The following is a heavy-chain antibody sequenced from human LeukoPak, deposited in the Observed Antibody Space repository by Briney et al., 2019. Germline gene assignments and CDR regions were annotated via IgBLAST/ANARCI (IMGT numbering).Heavy chain of an antibody. V-gene: IGHV3-30-3*01. CDR1: GFTFSSYA. D-gene: IGHD5-18*01. Sequence: GRSLRLSCAASGFTFSSYAMHWVRQAPGKGLEWVAVISYDGSNKYYADSVKGRFTISRDNSKNTLYLQTNSLRAEDTAVYYCARDGIHHFDYWGQGTLVIVSS. J-gene: IGHJ4*02. CDR3: ARDGIHHFDY. CDR2: ISYDGSNK.